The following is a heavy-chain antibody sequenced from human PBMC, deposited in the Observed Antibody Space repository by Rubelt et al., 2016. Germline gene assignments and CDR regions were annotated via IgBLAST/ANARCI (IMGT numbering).Heavy chain of an antibody. J-gene: IGHJ4*02. Sequence: QVQLVQSGSELKKPGASVKVSCKASGYTFTSYAMHWVRRAPGQGLESMGWINTNHGNPTVVQGCTGRFVFSLATSVSTANLQISSRKAEDTAVYYCARGRLQATVPFDYWGQGTLVTVSS. CDR3: ARGRLQATVPFDY. CDR2: INTNHGNP. CDR1: GYTFTSYA. D-gene: IGHD4-17*01. V-gene: IGHV7-4-1*02.